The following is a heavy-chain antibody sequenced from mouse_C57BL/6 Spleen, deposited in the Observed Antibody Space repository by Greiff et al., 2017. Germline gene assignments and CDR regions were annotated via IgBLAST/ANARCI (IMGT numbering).Heavy chain of an antibody. V-gene: IGHV1-9*01. CDR1: GYTFTGYW. J-gene: IGHJ4*01. CDR2: ILPGSGST. Sequence: QVQLQQSGAELMKPGASVKLSCKATGYTFTGYWIEWVKQRPGHGLEWIGEILPGSGSTNYNEKFKGKATFTADTSSNTTYMQLSSLTAEDAAVYYGARGSYYGTYKYALDYWGQGTSVTVSS. CDR3: ARGSYYGTYKYALDY. D-gene: IGHD2-1*01.